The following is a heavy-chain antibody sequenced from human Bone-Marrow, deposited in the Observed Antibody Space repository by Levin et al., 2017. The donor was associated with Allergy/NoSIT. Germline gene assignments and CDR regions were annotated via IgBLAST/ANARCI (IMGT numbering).Heavy chain of an antibody. CDR3: ATKAGGHCSGGTCYSLDY. CDR2: IIPVFGTT. Sequence: ASVKVSCKASGGTFSTYPISWVRQAPGQGLEWMGGIIPVFGTTTYAQKFQGRVTITADASTSTVFIDLGSLRFDDTAVYYCATKAGGHCSGGTCYSLDYWGQGTLVTVSS. V-gene: IGHV1-69*13. CDR1: GGTFSTYP. J-gene: IGHJ4*02. D-gene: IGHD2-15*01.